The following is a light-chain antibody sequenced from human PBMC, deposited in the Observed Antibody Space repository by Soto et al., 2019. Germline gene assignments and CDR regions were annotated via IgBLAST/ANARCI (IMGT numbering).Light chain of an antibody. CDR1: SSNIGHNY. Sequence: QSVLTQPPSVSAAPGQKGTISCSGSSSNIGHNYVFWYQQFPGTAPKLLISDNDKRPSGIPDRFSGSRSGTSATLGITGLQTEDEADYYCATWDTGLSAGVFGTWTQVTGL. J-gene: IGLJ1*01. V-gene: IGLV1-51*01. CDR3: ATWDTGLSAGV. CDR2: DND.